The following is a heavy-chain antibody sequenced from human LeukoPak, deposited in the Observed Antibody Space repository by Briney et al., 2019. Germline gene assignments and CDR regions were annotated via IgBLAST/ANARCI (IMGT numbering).Heavy chain of an antibody. CDR3: AKARDYIWGSYRPDAFDF. CDR2: ISFDGNNK. J-gene: IGHJ3*01. D-gene: IGHD3-16*02. CDR1: GFTFSNYG. Sequence: GGSLGHSCAASGFTFSNYGMHWVRQAPGKGLDWVAAISFDGNNKYYADSVKGRFTISRDNSNNTVYLRMNSLKPEDTAVYYCAKARDYIWGSYRPDAFDFWGQGTKVTASS. V-gene: IGHV3-30*18.